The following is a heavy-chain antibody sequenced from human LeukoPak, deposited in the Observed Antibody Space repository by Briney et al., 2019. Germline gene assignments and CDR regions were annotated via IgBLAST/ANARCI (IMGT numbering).Heavy chain of an antibody. CDR2: ISAQHGQT. D-gene: IGHD3-10*01. Sequence: ASVKVSCKTSGYSENFYGITWVRQVAGQGLEWMGWISAQHGQTEYAPNSQDRVTMTTDTYTNTAYMELRSLRSDDTAVYYCARDSGERGSGSYLIAYWGQGTLVTVSS. V-gene: IGHV1-18*01. J-gene: IGHJ4*02. CDR3: ARDSGERGSGSYLIAY. CDR1: GYSENFYG.